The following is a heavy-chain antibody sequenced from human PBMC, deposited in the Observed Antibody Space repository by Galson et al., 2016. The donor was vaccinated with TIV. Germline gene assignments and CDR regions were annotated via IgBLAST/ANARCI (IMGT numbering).Heavy chain of an antibody. V-gene: IGHV6-1*01. J-gene: IGHJ4*02. CDR1: GDSVSSPSAA. Sequence: CAISGDSVSSPSAAWDWIRQSPSRGPEWLGRTYYRSTWYNDYAASLKRRITINPDTSKNQFSLQLTSVTPEDTAVYYCARATPSVFGIIMTLDSWGQGTLVTVSS. CDR3: ARATPSVFGIIMTLDS. CDR2: TYYRSTWYN. D-gene: IGHD3-16*01.